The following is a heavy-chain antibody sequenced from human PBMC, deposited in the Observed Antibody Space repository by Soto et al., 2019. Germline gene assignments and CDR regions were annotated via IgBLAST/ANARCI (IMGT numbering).Heavy chain of an antibody. Sequence: SETLSLTCAVYGGSFSGYFWNWIRQPPGKGLEWVGEINPSGSTNYNPSLKSRVTISADTSTNQFSLRLSSVTAADTAVYFCAGVEMSTIMPYNYYGMDVWGQGTTVTVSS. J-gene: IGHJ6*02. V-gene: IGHV4-34*01. D-gene: IGHD2-2*01. CDR3: AGVEMSTIMPYNYYGMDV. CDR2: INPSGST. CDR1: GGSFSGYF.